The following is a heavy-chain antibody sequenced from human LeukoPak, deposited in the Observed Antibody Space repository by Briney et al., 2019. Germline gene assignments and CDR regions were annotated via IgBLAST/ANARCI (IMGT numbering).Heavy chain of an antibody. CDR2: ISYDGSNK. V-gene: IGHV3-30*04. Sequence: GGSLRLSCAASGFTFSSYAMHWVRQAPGKGLEWVAVISYDGSNKYYADSVKGRFTISRDNSKNTLYLQMNSLRAEDTAVYYCAKGPWGGSYYYYYYMDVWGKGTTVTISS. D-gene: IGHD1-26*01. CDR1: GFTFSSYA. J-gene: IGHJ6*03. CDR3: AKGPWGGSYYYYYYMDV.